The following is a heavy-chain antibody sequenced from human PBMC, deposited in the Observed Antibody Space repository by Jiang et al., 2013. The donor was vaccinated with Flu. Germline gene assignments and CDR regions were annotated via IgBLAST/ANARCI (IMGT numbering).Heavy chain of an antibody. CDR1: GFTFSSYA. V-gene: IGHV3-23*01. D-gene: IGHD5-18*01. Sequence: ASGFTFSSYAMSWVRQAPGKGLEWVSAISGSGGSTYYADSVKGRFTISRDNSKNTLYLQMNSLRAEDTAVYYCAKGRIQLWFRGPFDYWGQGTLVTVSS. CDR3: AKGRIQLWFRGPFDY. CDR2: ISGSGGST. J-gene: IGHJ4*02.